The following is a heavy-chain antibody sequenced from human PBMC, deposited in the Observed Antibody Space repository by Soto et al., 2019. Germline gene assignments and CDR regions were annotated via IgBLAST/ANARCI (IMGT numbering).Heavy chain of an antibody. V-gene: IGHV4-30-4*02. CDR2: IYYSGTT. CDR1: GCSISSGDYY. D-gene: IGHD3-9*01. CDR3: ARENYDILTGYPAAFDY. Sequence: SETLSLTCTFSGCSISSGDYYLSWIRQPPGKGLEYIGYIYYSGTTYYNPSLRSRLTISGDTSKNQFSLKLSSVTAADTAVYYCARENYDILTGYPAAFDYWGQGTLVTVSS. J-gene: IGHJ4*02.